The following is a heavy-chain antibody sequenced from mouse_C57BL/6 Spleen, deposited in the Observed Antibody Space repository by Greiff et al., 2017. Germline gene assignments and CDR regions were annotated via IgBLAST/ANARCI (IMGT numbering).Heavy chain of an antibody. D-gene: IGHD2-4*01. CDR1: GYTFTSYW. CDR2: IYPSDSET. CDR3: ARGGLRPFDY. Sequence: VQLQQSGAELVRPGSSVKLSCKASGYTFTSYWMDWVKQRPGQGLEWIGNIYPSDSETHYNQKFKDKATLTVDKSSSTAYMQLSSLTSEDSAVYYCARGGLRPFDYWGQGTTLTVSS. J-gene: IGHJ2*01. V-gene: IGHV1-61*01.